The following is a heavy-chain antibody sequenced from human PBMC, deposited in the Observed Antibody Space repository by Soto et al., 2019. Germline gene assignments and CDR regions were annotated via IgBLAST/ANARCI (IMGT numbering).Heavy chain of an antibody. CDR1: GFTFSSYA. CDR3: AKVGVVPAAVNWFDP. Sequence: GGSLRLSCAASGFTFSSYAMSWVRQAPGKGLEWVSAISGSGGSTYYADSVKGRFTISRDNSKNTLYLQMNSLRAEDTAVDYCAKVGVVPAAVNWFDPWGQGTLVTVSS. CDR2: ISGSGGST. V-gene: IGHV3-23*01. J-gene: IGHJ5*02. D-gene: IGHD2-2*01.